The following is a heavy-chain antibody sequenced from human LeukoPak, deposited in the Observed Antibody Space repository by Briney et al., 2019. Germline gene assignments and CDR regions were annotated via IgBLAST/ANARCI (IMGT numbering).Heavy chain of an antibody. CDR3: ARANRARTVTFYYYYMDV. D-gene: IGHD4-17*01. V-gene: IGHV1-46*01. Sequence: ASVKVSCKASGYTFTSYYMHWVRQAPGQGLEWMGIINPSGGSTSYAQKFQGRVTMTRDMSTSTVYMELSGLRSEDTAVYYCARANRARTVTFYYYYMDVWGKGTTVTISS. CDR1: GYTFTSYY. J-gene: IGHJ6*03. CDR2: INPSGGST.